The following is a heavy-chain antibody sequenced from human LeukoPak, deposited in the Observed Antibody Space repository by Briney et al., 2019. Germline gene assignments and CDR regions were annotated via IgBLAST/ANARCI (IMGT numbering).Heavy chain of an antibody. CDR3: ARATLSYYDSSGYYGNWFDP. J-gene: IGHJ5*02. Sequence: SVKVSCKASGGTFSSYAISWVRQAPGQGLEWMGGIIPIFGTANYAQKFQGRVTITADESTSTAYMELSSLRSEDTAVYYCARATLSYYDSSGYYGNWFDPWGQGTLVTVSS. CDR2: IIPIFGTA. V-gene: IGHV1-69*13. CDR1: GGTFSSYA. D-gene: IGHD3-22*01.